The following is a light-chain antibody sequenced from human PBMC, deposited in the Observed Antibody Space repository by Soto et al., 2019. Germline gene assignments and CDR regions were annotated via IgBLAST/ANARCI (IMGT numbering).Light chain of an antibody. CDR1: QSISSY. J-gene: IGKJ2*02. CDR2: AAS. Sequence: DIQMTQSPSALSASVGDRVTITCRASQSISSYLNWYQQKPGKAPKLLIYAASTLQSGVPSRFSGSGSGTDFTLTISRLQPDDFATYYCQQSYSTLCTFGQGTKLEIK. CDR3: QQSYSTLCT. V-gene: IGKV1-39*01.